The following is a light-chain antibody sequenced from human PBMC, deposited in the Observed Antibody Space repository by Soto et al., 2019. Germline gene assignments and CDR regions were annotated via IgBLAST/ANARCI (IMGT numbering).Light chain of an antibody. V-gene: IGLV2-14*01. J-gene: IGLJ2*01. CDR1: NSDIGAYDY. CDR2: EVT. CDR3: GSYASATLI. Sequence: QPASVSGSPGQSITISCTGSNSDIGAYDYVSWYQQHPGKPPTLLIYEVTFRPSGVPNRFSGSKSGNTATLTISGLLTEDEADYYCGSYASATLIFGGGTKLTVL.